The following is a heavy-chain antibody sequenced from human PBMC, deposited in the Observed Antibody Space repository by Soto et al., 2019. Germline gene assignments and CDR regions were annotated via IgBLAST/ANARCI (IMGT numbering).Heavy chain of an antibody. Sequence: SVKVSCKASGGTFSSYAISWVRQAPGQGLEWMGGIIPIFGTANYAQKFQGRVTITADESTSTAYMELSSLRSEDTAVYYCASTVFGVVTIHPFDYWGQGTLVTVSS. CDR2: IIPIFGTA. CDR1: GGTFSSYA. V-gene: IGHV1-69*13. J-gene: IGHJ4*02. D-gene: IGHD3-3*01. CDR3: ASTVFGVVTIHPFDY.